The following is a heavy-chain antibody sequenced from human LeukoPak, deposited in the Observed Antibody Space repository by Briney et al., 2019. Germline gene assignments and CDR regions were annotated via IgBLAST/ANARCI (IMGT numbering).Heavy chain of an antibody. CDR3: AMDSSYYAV. D-gene: IGHD2-2*01. CDR1: GFTFSNYN. CDR2: ISTSSTYI. Sequence: GGSLRLSCAASGFTFSNYNMNWVRQAPGKGLEWVSSISTSSTYIYYADSVRGRFTISRDNAKNSLYLQMNSLRAEDTAMYYCAMDSSYYAVWGQGTLVTVSS. V-gene: IGHV3-21*01. J-gene: IGHJ4*02.